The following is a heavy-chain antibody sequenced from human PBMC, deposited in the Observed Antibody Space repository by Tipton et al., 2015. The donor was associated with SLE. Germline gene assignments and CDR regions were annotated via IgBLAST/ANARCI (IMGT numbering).Heavy chain of an antibody. D-gene: IGHD2-2*01. CDR2: IYSGGST. V-gene: IGHV3-53*01. Sequence: SLRLSCAASGFTVSSNYMSWVRQAPGKGLEWVSVIYSGGSTYYADSVKGRFTISRDNSKNTLYLQMNSLRAEDTAVYYCATPPGSSTTLDPWGQGTLVTVSS. CDR1: GFTVSSNY. J-gene: IGHJ5*02. CDR3: ATPPGSSTTLDP.